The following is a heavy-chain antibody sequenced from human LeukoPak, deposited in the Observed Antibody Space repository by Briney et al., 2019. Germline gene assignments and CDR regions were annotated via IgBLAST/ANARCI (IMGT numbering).Heavy chain of an antibody. D-gene: IGHD4-17*01. CDR3: AKESGDYENYYYYMDV. J-gene: IGHJ6*03. V-gene: IGHV3-30*02. CDR2: IRYDGSNK. CDR1: GFTFSSYG. Sequence: PGGSLRLSCAASGFTFSSYGMHWVRQAPGKGLEWVAFIRYDGSNKYYADSVKGRITISRDNSKNTLYLQMNSLRAEDTAVYYCAKESGDYENYYYYMDVWGKGTTVTVSS.